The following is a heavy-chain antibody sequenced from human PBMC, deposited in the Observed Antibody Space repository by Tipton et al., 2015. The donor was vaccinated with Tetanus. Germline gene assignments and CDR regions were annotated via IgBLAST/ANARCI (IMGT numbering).Heavy chain of an antibody. CDR1: VGAIIDSY. CDR3: ARQPISSGYRLFDY. V-gene: IGHV4-39*01. J-gene: IGHJ4*02. D-gene: IGHD5-12*01. Sequence: TLSLTCTVSVGAIIDSYWGWIRQSPGKGLEWIGSINYSGSTYYNPSLKSRVTLSVDTSKNHFSLKLSSVTAADTTLYYCARQPISSGYRLFDYWGQGTLVTVSS. CDR2: INYSGST.